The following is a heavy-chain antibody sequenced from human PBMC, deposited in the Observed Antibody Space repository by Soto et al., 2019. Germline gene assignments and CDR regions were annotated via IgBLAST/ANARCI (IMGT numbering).Heavy chain of an antibody. CDR2: IYYSGST. CDR1: VVSISSGDYY. D-gene: IGHD2-8*01. V-gene: IGHV4-30-4*01. CDR3: ARQLMAQINFEY. J-gene: IGHJ4*02. Sequence: SETLSLTCTFSVVSISSGDYYCSWIRQPPWKGLEWIGYIYYSGSTYYNPSLKSRVTISVDTSKNQFSLKLSSVTAADTAVYYCARQLMAQINFEYWGQGTLVIVSS.